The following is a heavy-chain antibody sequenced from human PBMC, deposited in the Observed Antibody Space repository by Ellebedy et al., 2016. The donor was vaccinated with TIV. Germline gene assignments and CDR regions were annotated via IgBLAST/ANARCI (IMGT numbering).Heavy chain of an antibody. CDR1: GFTFSGSA. CDR2: IRSKANSYAT. Sequence: GGSLRLSXAASGFTFSGSAMHWVRQASGKGLEWVGRIRSKANSYATAYAASVKGRFTISRDDSKNTAYLQMNSLKTEDTAVYYCTRRAQNYSSGWYDWGQGTLVTVSS. J-gene: IGHJ4*02. D-gene: IGHD6-19*01. CDR3: TRRAQNYSSGWYD. V-gene: IGHV3-73*01.